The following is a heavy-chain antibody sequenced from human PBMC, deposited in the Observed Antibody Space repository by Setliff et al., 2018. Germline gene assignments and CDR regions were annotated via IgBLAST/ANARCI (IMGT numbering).Heavy chain of an antibody. D-gene: IGHD3-16*01. V-gene: IGHV3-15*07. Sequence: GSLRLSCAASGFTFSTAWMNRVRQAPGKGLEWVGRIKGKNDGLATDYAAPVKGRFTITRDDSKNTLYLQMNSLKTEDTAVYYCTTDPSPTFGGVIGAAFDFWGQGTMVTVSS. CDR2: IKGKNDGLAT. CDR3: TTDPSPTFGGVIGAAFDF. CDR1: GFTFSTAW. J-gene: IGHJ3*01.